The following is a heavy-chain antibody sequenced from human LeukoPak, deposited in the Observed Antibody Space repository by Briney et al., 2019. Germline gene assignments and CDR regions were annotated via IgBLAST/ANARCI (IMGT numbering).Heavy chain of an antibody. V-gene: IGHV3-66*01. CDR3: ARGFGYSNNYYFDY. CDR2: IYSGGST. D-gene: IGHD6-13*01. CDR1: GFTVSSNY. J-gene: IGHJ4*02. Sequence: GGSLRLSCAASGFTVSSNYMGWVRQAPGKGLEWVSVIYSGGSTYYADSVKGRFTISRDNSKNTLYLQMNSLRAEDTAVYYCARGFGYSNNYYFDYWGQGTLVTVSS.